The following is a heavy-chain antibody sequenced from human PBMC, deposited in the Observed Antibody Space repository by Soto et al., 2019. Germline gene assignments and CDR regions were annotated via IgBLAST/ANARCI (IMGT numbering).Heavy chain of an antibody. J-gene: IGHJ4*02. Sequence: GGSLRLSCAASGFTFSSYGMHWVRQAPGKGLEWVAVIWYDGSNKYYADSVKGRFTISRDNSKNTLYLQMNSLRAEDTAVYYCARGVSSSNYDYWGQGTLVTVSS. CDR2: IWYDGSNK. V-gene: IGHV3-33*01. D-gene: IGHD4-4*01. CDR3: ARGVSSSNYDY. CDR1: GFTFSSYG.